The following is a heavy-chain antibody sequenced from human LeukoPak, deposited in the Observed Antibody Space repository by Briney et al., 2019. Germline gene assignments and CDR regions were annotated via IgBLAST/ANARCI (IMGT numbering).Heavy chain of an antibody. CDR3: GGWGGGHCTSTSCLNAFDI. CDR1: GGSISSSSYY. Sequence: SETLSLTCTVSGGSISSSSYYWGWIRQPPGKGLEWIGSIYYSGSTYYNPSLKSRVTISVDTSKNQFSLKLTSVTAADTAVYYWGGWGGGHCTSTSCLNAFDIWGQGTMVIVSS. J-gene: IGHJ3*02. D-gene: IGHD2-2*01. V-gene: IGHV4-39*01. CDR2: IYYSGST.